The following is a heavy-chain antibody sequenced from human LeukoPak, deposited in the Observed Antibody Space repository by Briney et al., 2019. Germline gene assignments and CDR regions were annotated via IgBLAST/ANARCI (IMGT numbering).Heavy chain of an antibody. CDR1: GYSFTSYW. Sequence: GESLKISCKGSGYSFTSYWIVWVRQKPGKGLEWMGIIYPGDSDTRYSPSFQGQVTISADKSISTAYLQWSSLKASDTAMYYCARSVDTAMVNFDYWGQGTLVTVSS. J-gene: IGHJ4*02. V-gene: IGHV5-51*01. CDR3: ARSVDTAMVNFDY. CDR2: IYPGDSDT. D-gene: IGHD5-18*01.